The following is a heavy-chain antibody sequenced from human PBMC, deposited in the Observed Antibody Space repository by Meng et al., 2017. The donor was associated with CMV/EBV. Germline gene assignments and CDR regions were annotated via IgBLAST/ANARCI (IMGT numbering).Heavy chain of an antibody. V-gene: IGHV3-21*01. CDR1: GFTFSSYS. CDR2: ISSSSSYI. J-gene: IGHJ6*02. Sequence: GESLKISCAASGFTFSSYSMNWVRQAPGKGLEWVSSISSSSSYIYYADSVKGRFTISRDNAKNSLYLQMNSLRAEDTAVYYCARGKHDSNYDFWSGYFYGMDVWGQGTTVTVSS. CDR3: ARGKHDSNYDFWSGYFYGMDV. D-gene: IGHD3-3*01.